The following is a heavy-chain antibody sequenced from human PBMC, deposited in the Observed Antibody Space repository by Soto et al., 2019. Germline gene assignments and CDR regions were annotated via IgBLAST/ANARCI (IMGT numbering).Heavy chain of an antibody. Sequence: QVQLVQSGAEVKKPGSSVKVSCKASGGTFSSYTISWVRQAPGQGLEWMGRIIPILGIANYAQKFQGRVTITADKSTSTAYMELSSLRSEDTAVYYCVRDNDYIWGSPLYFDYWGQGTLVTVSS. CDR1: GGTFSSYT. D-gene: IGHD3-16*01. CDR3: VRDNDYIWGSPLYFDY. J-gene: IGHJ4*02. CDR2: IIPILGIA. V-gene: IGHV1-69*08.